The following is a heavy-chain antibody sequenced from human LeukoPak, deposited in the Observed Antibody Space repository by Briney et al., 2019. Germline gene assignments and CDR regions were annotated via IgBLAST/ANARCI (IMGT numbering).Heavy chain of an antibody. CDR3: ARAQIHTYYDILTGYYIKRFGEDPYYYGMDV. CDR2: INPNSGGT. V-gene: IGHV1-2*02. Sequence: ASVKVSCKASGYTFTGYYMHWVRQAPGQGLEWMGWINPNSGGTNYAQKFQGRVTMTRDTSISTAYMELSRLRSDDTAVYYCARAQIHTYYDILTGYYIKRFGEDPYYYGMDVWGQGTTVTVSS. D-gene: IGHD3-9*01. CDR1: GYTFTGYY. J-gene: IGHJ6*02.